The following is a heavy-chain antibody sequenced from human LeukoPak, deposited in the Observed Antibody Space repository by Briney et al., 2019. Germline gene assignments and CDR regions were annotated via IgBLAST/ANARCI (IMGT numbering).Heavy chain of an antibody. D-gene: IGHD3-10*01. V-gene: IGHV3-33*01. J-gene: IGHJ4*02. CDR1: GFTFSSYG. CDR2: IWCDGSNK. CDR3: AGNYGPYYFDY. Sequence: PGRSLRLSCAASGFTFSSYGMHWVRPAPDKGLEWVAVIWCDGSNKYYADSVKGRFTISRDNSKNTLYLQMNSLRAEDTAVYYCAGNYGPYYFDYWGQGTLVTVSS.